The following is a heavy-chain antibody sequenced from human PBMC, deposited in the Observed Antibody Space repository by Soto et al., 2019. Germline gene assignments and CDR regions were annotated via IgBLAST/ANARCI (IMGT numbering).Heavy chain of an antibody. V-gene: IGHV3-74*01. CDR2: INSDGSST. CDR1: VFTFISYW. CDR3: ARVLAAAGTYYYYGMDV. Sequence: GGSLRLSCASSVFTFISYWMHWVRQAPGKGLVWVSRINSDGSSTSYADSVKGRFTISRDNAKNTLYLQMNSLRAEDTAVYYCARVLAAAGTYYYYGMDVWGQGTTVTVSS. J-gene: IGHJ6*02. D-gene: IGHD6-13*01.